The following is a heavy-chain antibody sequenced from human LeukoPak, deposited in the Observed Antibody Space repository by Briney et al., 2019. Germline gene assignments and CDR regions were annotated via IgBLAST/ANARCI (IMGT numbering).Heavy chain of an antibody. J-gene: IGHJ4*02. Sequence: GESLRLSCAASGFTFNKFYMVWVRQAPGKGLEWVANIKQDGSERSYVDSVKGRFTISRDNAKNSLYLQLDSLRAEDTAVYYCARENYWKFDYWGQGTLVTVSS. CDR1: GFTFNKFY. D-gene: IGHD1-1*01. CDR3: ARENYWKFDY. V-gene: IGHV3-7*05. CDR2: IKQDGSER.